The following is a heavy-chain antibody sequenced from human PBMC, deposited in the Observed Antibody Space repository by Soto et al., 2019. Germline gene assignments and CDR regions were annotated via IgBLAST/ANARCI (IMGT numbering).Heavy chain of an antibody. CDR1: GFTFSSYA. CDR3: AKDWESYYDFWSGYYANWFDP. J-gene: IGHJ5*02. V-gene: IGHV3-23*01. D-gene: IGHD3-3*01. Sequence: GGSLRLSCAASGFTFSSYAMSWVRQAPGKGLEWVSAISGSGGSTYYADSVKGRFTISRDNSKNTLYLQMNSLRAEDTAVYYCAKDWESYYDFWSGYYANWFDPWGQGTLVTVSS. CDR2: ISGSGGST.